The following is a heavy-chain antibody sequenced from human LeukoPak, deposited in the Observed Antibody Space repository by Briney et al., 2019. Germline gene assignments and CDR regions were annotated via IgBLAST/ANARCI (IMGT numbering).Heavy chain of an antibody. D-gene: IGHD3-22*01. CDR2: ISSAGST. J-gene: IGHJ4*02. Sequence: PSETLSLTCIVSGGSIGSSSYYWGWIRQSPGKGLEWIGSISSAGSTYYNPSLKSRVTLSLDTSENKFSLKLSSVTAADTAVYYCAREPMMRVNSHFDYWGQGTLVTVSS. CDR1: GGSIGSSSYY. V-gene: IGHV4-39*02. CDR3: AREPMMRVNSHFDY.